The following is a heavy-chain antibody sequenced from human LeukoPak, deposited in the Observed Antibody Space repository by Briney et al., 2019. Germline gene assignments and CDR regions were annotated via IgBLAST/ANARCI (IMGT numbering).Heavy chain of an antibody. D-gene: IGHD2-21*02. CDR1: GFTFSSYA. J-gene: IGHJ4*02. CDR2: ISGSGGST. V-gene: IGHV3-23*01. CDR3: AKEPSRGIVVETATHFDY. Sequence: PGGSLRLSCAASGFTFSSYAMSWVRQAPGKGLEWVSAISGSGGSTYYADSVKGRFTISRDNSKNTLYLQMNSLRAEDTAVYYCAKEPSRGIVVETATHFDYWGQGTLVTVSS.